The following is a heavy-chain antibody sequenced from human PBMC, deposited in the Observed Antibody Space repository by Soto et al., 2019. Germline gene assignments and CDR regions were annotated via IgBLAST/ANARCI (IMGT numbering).Heavy chain of an antibody. J-gene: IGHJ4*02. CDR1: GFTFSSYS. D-gene: IGHD3-9*01. CDR3: ASGRGYDILTGYYPYFDY. CDR2: ISSSSSYI. V-gene: IGHV3-21*04. Sequence: GGSLRLSCAASGFTFSSYSMNWVRQAPGKGLEWVSSISSSSSYIYYADSVKGRFTISRDNAKNSLYLQMNSLRAGDTALYYCASGRGYDILTGYYPYFDYWGQGTLVTVSS.